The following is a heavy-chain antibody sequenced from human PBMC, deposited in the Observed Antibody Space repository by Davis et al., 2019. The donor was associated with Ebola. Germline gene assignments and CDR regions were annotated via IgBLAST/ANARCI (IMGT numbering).Heavy chain of an antibody. V-gene: IGHV3-23*01. J-gene: IGHJ4*02. Sequence: GESLKISCAASGFTFSSYWMSWVRQAPGKGLEWVSGISGSGDSTYYADSVRGRFTISRDTSKNTLYLQMNSLRAEDTAVYYCAKDLGSAGWYFDYWGQGTLATVSS. CDR3: AKDLGSAGWYFDY. CDR2: ISGSGDST. D-gene: IGHD6-19*01. CDR1: GFTFSSYW.